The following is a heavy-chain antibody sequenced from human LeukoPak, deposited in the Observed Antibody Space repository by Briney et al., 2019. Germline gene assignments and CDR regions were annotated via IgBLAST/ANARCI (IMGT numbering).Heavy chain of an antibody. CDR2: IIPILGIA. D-gene: IGHD1-14*01. Sequence: SVKVSCKASGGTFSSCTISWVRQAPGQGLEWMGRIIPILGIANYAQKFQGRVTITADKSTCTAYMELSSLRSEDTAVYYCASRLHPYRTGPYYYYYYMDVWGKGTTVTVSS. CDR1: GGTFSSCT. J-gene: IGHJ6*03. CDR3: ASRLHPYRTGPYYYYYYMDV. V-gene: IGHV1-69*02.